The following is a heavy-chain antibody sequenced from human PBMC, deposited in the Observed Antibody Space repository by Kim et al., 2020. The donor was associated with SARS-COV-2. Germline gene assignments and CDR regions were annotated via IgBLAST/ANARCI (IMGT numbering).Heavy chain of an antibody. CDR3: TRGGYDSSGSDAFDI. D-gene: IGHD3-22*01. J-gene: IGHJ3*02. V-gene: IGHV3-49*02. Sequence: ASVKGRITISRDDSKSIAYLQMNSLKTEDTAVYYCTRGGYDSSGSDAFDIWGQGTMVTVSS.